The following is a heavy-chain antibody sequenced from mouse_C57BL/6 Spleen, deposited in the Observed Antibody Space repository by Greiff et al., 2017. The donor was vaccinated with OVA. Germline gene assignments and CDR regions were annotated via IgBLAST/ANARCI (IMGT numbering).Heavy chain of an antibody. CDR1: GFTFTDYY. CDR3: ARWWGYPRAMDY. Sequence: EVQGVESGGGLVQPGGSLSLSCAASGFTFTDYYMSWVRQPPGKALEWLGFIRNKANGYTTEYSASVKGRFTISRDNSQSILYLQLNALRAEDSATYYCARWWGYPRAMDYWGQGTSVTVSS. CDR2: IRNKANGYTT. D-gene: IGHD1-1*02. J-gene: IGHJ4*01. V-gene: IGHV7-3*01.